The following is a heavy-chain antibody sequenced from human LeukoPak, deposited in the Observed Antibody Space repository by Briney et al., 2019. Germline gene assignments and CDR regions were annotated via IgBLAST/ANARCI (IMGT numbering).Heavy chain of an antibody. Sequence: SETLSLTCTVSGGSVSSGSYYWSWIRQPPGKGLEWIGYIYYSGSTNYNPSLKSRVTISVDTSKNQFSLKLSSVTAADTAVYYCARASEMDHYFDYWGQGTLVTVSS. CDR3: ARASEMDHYFDY. V-gene: IGHV4-61*01. CDR2: IYYSGST. CDR1: GGSVSSGSYY. J-gene: IGHJ4*02. D-gene: IGHD5-24*01.